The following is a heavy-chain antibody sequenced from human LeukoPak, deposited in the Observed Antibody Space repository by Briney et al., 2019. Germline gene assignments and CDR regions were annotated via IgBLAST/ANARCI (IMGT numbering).Heavy chain of an antibody. CDR1: DGSISSYY. J-gene: IGHJ3*02. CDR2: IYYSGST. Sequence: PSETLSLTCSVSDGSISSYYWTWIRQPPGRGLEWIAYIYYSGSTNYNPSLKSRVTISVDTSKNQFSLKLSSVTAADTAVYYCARYCSGGSCYGSSGYYHDAFDIWGQGTMVTVSS. V-gene: IGHV4-59*08. D-gene: IGHD2-15*01. CDR3: ARYCSGGSCYGSSGYYHDAFDI.